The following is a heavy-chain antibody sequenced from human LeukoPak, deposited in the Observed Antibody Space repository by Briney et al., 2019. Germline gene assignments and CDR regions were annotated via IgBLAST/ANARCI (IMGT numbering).Heavy chain of an antibody. Sequence: GESLKISCKGSGYSFTNYWIGWVRPMPGKGLEWMGIIYPDDSDTRYSPSFQGQDTISADKSINTSYLQWSSLKASDTAMYYCARSDTFYDFWIGYFDYWGQGTLVTVSS. CDR1: GYSFTNYW. CDR2: IYPDDSDT. J-gene: IGHJ4*02. V-gene: IGHV5-51*01. CDR3: ARSDTFYDFWIGYFDY. D-gene: IGHD3-3*01.